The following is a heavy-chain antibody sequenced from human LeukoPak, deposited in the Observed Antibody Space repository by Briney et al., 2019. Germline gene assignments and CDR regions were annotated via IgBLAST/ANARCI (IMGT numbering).Heavy chain of an antibody. D-gene: IGHD3-10*01. CDR3: ARGAMVRGVIWYYYYMDV. CDR2: IYYSGST. J-gene: IGHJ6*03. V-gene: IGHV4-59*12. Sequence: SETLSLTCTVSGGSISSYYWSWIRQPPGKELEWIGYIYYSGSTNYNPSLKSRVTISVDTSKNQFSLKLSSVTAADTAVYYCARGAMVRGVIWYYYYMDVWGKGTTVTVSS. CDR1: GGSISSYY.